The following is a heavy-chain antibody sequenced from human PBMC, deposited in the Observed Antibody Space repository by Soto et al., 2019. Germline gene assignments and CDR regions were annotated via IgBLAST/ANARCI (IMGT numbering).Heavy chain of an antibody. J-gene: IGHJ6*02. CDR3: ARQHGYSSGWPRNPHHYYYGMDV. CDR2: IYPVDADT. V-gene: IGHV5-51*01. Sequence: GGSLKISCKGSGYSFSSYWIGWVRQMPGKSLEGMGIIYPVDADTRYSPSSQGQVTISADKSISTAYLQWSSLKASDTAMYYCARQHGYSSGWPRNPHHYYYGMDVWGQGTTVTVSS. D-gene: IGHD6-19*01. CDR1: GYSFSSYW.